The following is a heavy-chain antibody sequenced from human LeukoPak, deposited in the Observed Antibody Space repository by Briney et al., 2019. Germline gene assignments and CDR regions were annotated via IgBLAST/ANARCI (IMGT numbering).Heavy chain of an antibody. V-gene: IGHV4-59*11. J-gene: IGHJ3*02. CDR2: IHQNGNN. D-gene: IGHD3-22*01. Sequence: ADTLSLTCSLSGVFISIPYWRWIRHPPGKRLKCIGFIHQNGNNNYNPPLKTRVTMSVYTSKNQFSVQLTSVTAADTAVYYCARGYHDGSGYSNAFDILGPRTMVAV. CDR3: ARGYHDGSGYSNAFDI. CDR1: GVFISIPY.